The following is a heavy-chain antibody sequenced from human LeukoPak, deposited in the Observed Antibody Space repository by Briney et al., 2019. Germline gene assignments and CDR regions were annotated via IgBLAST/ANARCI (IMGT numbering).Heavy chain of an antibody. Sequence: GGSLRLSCAASGFTVSDNYMSWVRQAPGKGLEWVSGISVSGGNTFYADSVKGRFTISRDNSKNTLYLQMNSLRAEDTAVYYCAKRRTNYDILTGDFDYWGQGTLVTVSS. D-gene: IGHD3-9*01. CDR2: ISVSGGNT. CDR1: GFTVSDNY. J-gene: IGHJ4*02. V-gene: IGHV3-23*01. CDR3: AKRRTNYDILTGDFDY.